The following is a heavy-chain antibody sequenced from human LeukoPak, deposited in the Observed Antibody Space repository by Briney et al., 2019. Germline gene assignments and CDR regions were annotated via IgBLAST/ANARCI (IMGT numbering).Heavy chain of an antibody. Sequence: SETLSLTCTVSGGSISSSSYYWGWIRQPPGKGLEWLGSIYYSGNTYYNPSLESRVTISVDTSKNQFSLKLSSVTAADTAVYYCARDRVLWYYYYYMDVWGKGTTVTVSS. V-gene: IGHV4-39*07. CDR2: IYYSGNT. CDR1: GGSISSSSYY. J-gene: IGHJ6*03. CDR3: ARDRVLWYYYYYMDV.